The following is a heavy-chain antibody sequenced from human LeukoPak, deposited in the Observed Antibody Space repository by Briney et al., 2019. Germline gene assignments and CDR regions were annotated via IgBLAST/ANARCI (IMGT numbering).Heavy chain of an antibody. Sequence: SETLSLTCTVPGGSFRSSDYYWGWIRQPPGKGLEWTGSISYTGNTYSNPSLKSRVTISIDTSKNQFSLKLSSVTAADTAVYYCARHAPEGFGDPTDWFDPWGQGTLVTVSS. CDR1: GGSFRSSDYY. J-gene: IGHJ5*02. CDR2: ISYTGNT. D-gene: IGHD3-10*01. V-gene: IGHV4-39*01. CDR3: ARHAPEGFGDPTDWFDP.